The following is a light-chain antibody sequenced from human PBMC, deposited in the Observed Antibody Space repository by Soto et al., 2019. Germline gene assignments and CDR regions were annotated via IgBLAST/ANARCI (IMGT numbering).Light chain of an antibody. V-gene: IGKV3-20*01. J-gene: IGKJ1*01. CDR3: QQYGSSPRGA. Sequence: EIVLTQSPGTLSLSPGERATLSCRASQSISSSFLAWYQQKPGQAPRLLIYGASTRATGIPDRFSGGGSGTDFPLTTGRLEPEDFAVYYCQQYGSSPRGAFGQGTKVEI. CDR2: GAS. CDR1: QSISSSF.